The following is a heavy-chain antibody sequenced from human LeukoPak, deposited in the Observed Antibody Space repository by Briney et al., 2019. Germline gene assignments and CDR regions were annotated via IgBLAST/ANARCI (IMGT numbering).Heavy chain of an antibody. CDR2: ISGSGGST. V-gene: IGHV3-23*01. CDR3: AKDYPLYDYVWGSYRPAQPTWAPLGDY. Sequence: PGGSLRLSCAASGFTFSSYAMSWVRQAPGKGLEWVSAISGSGGSTYYADSVKGRFTISRDNSKNTLYLRMNSLRAEDTAVYYCAKDYPLYDYVWGSYRPAQPTWAPLGDYWGQGTLVTVSS. CDR1: GFTFSSYA. J-gene: IGHJ4*02. D-gene: IGHD3-16*02.